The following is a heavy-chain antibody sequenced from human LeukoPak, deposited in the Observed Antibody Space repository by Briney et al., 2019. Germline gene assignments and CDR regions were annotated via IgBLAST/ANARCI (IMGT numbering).Heavy chain of an antibody. CDR2: INPNSGGT. CDR3: ARVNTIFGVIIRPYFYMDV. Sequence: GASVKVSCKASGYTFTGYYMHWGRQAPGQGLEWMGWINPNSGGTNYAQKFQGRVTMTRDPSISTAYMELSRLRSDDTAVYYCARVNTIFGVIIRPYFYMDVWGNGTTVTVSS. V-gene: IGHV1-2*02. CDR1: GYTFTGYY. J-gene: IGHJ6*03. D-gene: IGHD3-3*01.